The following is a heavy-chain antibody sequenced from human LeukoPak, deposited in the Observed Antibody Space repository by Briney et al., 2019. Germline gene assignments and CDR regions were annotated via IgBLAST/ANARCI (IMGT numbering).Heavy chain of an antibody. CDR1: GFTFSSYG. Sequence: GGSLRLSCAPSGFTFSSYGMHWVRQAPGKGLEWVAVIWYDGSNKYYADSVKGRFTISRDNAKNTLYLQMNSLRAEDTAVYYCARARSVGPPTGFDQWGQGSRVTVSS. D-gene: IGHD4-23*01. CDR2: IWYDGSNK. J-gene: IGHJ4*02. CDR3: ARARSVGPPTGFDQ. V-gene: IGHV3-33*01.